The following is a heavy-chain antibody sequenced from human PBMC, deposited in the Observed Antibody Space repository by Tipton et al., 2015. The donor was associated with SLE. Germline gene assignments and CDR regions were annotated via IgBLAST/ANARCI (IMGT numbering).Heavy chain of an antibody. Sequence: SLRLSCAASGFTFDDYAMHWVRQAPGKGLEWVSGISWNSGSIGYADSVKGRFTISRDNAKNSPYLQMNSLRAEDTAVYYCARENYYDSSGPKDYWGQGTLVTVSS. CDR3: ARENYYDSSGPKDY. V-gene: IGHV3-9*01. CDR1: GFTFDDYA. J-gene: IGHJ4*02. D-gene: IGHD3-22*01. CDR2: ISWNSGSI.